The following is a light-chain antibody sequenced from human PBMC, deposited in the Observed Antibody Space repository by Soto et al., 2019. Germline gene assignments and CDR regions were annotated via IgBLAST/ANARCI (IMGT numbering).Light chain of an antibody. V-gene: IGKV4-1*01. CDR3: QHYYSTPQT. CDR2: WAS. CDR1: LSLLYSPHNKNY. Sequence: DIVMTQSPDSLAVSLGERATINCRSSLSLLYSPHNKNYLAWYQQRPGQPPGLLIKWASARESGVPDRFSGSGSGTDFTLTITSLQAEDVAVYFCQHYYSTPQTVGQVTKVDSK. J-gene: IGKJ1*01.